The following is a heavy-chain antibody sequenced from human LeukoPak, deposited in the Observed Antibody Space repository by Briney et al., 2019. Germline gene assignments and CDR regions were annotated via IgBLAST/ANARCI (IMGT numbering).Heavy chain of an antibody. J-gene: IGHJ4*02. CDR3: AKYPGLWYQLLGCFDY. CDR1: GFTFSSYA. Sequence: PGGSLRLSCAASGFTFSSYAMSWVRQAPGKGLEWVSAISGSGGSTYYADSVKGRFTISRDNSKNTLYLQMNSLRAEDTAVYYCAKYPGLWYQLLGCFDYWGQGTLVTVSS. CDR2: ISGSGGST. D-gene: IGHD2-2*01. V-gene: IGHV3-23*01.